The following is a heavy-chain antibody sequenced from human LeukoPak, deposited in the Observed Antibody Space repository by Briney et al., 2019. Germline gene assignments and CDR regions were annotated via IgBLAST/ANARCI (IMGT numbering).Heavy chain of an antibody. CDR3: ARDLGSGSYYTTSYFDY. D-gene: IGHD1-26*01. J-gene: IGHJ4*02. CDR1: GFTFSSYS. V-gene: IGHV3-21*01. CDR2: ISSSSSYI. Sequence: GGSLRLSCAASGFTFSSYSMNWVRQAPGKGLEWVSSISSSSSYIYYADSVKGRFTISRDNAKNSLYLQMNSLRAEDTAVYYCARDLGSGSYYTTSYFDYWGQGTLATVSS.